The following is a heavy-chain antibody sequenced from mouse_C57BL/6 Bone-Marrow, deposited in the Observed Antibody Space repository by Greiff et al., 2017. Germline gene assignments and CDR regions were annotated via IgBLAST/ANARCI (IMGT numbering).Heavy chain of an antibody. CDR1: GYSFTDYN. D-gene: IGHD2-4*01. V-gene: IGHV1-39*01. CDR3: ARGYDYDYAMDY. J-gene: IGHJ4*01. Sequence: EVQVVESGPELVKPGASVKISCKASGYSFTDYNMNWVKQSNGKSLEWIGVINPNYGTTSYNQKLKGKATLTVDPSSSTAYMQLNSLTSEDSAVYYCARGYDYDYAMDYWGQGTSVTVSS. CDR2: INPNYGTT.